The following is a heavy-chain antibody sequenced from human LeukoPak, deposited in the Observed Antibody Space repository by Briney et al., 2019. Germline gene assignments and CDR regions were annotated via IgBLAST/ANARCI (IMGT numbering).Heavy chain of an antibody. CDR2: IYYSGST. CDR1: VGSISSYY. CDR3: ARGYSSSWYGLRWFDY. Sequence: SETLSLSCTVSVGSISSYYWRWIRQPPGKGLERIGSIYYSGSTNYNPSLKSRVTISVDTSKNQFSLKLSSVTAADTAVYYCARGYSSSWYGLRWFDYWGQGTLVTVSS. V-gene: IGHV4-59*01. D-gene: IGHD6-13*01. J-gene: IGHJ4*02.